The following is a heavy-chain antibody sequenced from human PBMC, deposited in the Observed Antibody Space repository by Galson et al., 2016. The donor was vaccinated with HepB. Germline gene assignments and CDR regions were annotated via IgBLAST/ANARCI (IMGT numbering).Heavy chain of an antibody. D-gene: IGHD5-18*01. J-gene: IGHJ4*02. Sequence: SLRLSCAASGFSVSATYMTWVRQAPVRGLERVSAISGSGGSTYYADSVKGRFTISRDNSKNTLYLQMNSLRAEDTAVYYCAPRGPGYGFDYWGQGTLVTVSS. CDR3: APRGPGYGFDY. CDR1: GFSVSATY. CDR2: ISGSGGST. V-gene: IGHV3-23*01.